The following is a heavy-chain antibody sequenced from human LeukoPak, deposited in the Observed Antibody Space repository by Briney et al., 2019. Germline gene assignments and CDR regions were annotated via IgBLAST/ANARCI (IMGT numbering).Heavy chain of an antibody. CDR2: INHSGST. Sequence: SETLSLTCAVYGGSLSGYYWSWIRQSPGKGLEWIEEINHSGSTNYNPSLKSRVTISVETSKKQFSLRLSSVTAADTAVYYCARHVRKSGKGWYFDLWGRGTLVTVSS. J-gene: IGHJ2*01. CDR1: GGSLSGYY. CDR3: ARHVRKSGKGWYFDL. D-gene: IGHD1-14*01. V-gene: IGHV4-34*01.